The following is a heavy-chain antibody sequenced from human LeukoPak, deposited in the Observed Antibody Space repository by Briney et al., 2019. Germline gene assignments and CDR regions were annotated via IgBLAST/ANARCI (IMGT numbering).Heavy chain of an antibody. Sequence: GASVNVSCKASGYTFTNFGISWVRQAPGQGLEWMGWISAYNDGTNFANKLQGRVTLTTDTSTSTAYMELRSLRSDDTAVYYCAITSDFYQRRYWSFDLWGRGTLVAVSS. CDR3: AITSDFYQRRYWSFDL. D-gene: IGHD3/OR15-3a*01. CDR2: ISAYNDGT. V-gene: IGHV1-18*01. J-gene: IGHJ2*01. CDR1: GYTFTNFG.